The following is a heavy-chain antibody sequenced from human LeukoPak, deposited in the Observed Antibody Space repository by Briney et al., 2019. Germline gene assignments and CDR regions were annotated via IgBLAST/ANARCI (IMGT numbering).Heavy chain of an antibody. Sequence: GGSLRLSCAASGFTFSSYAMSWVRQAPGKGLEWVSEISGSGSSTYYADSVKGRFTISRDNSKNTLYLQMNSLRVEDTAVYYCAKTPYDSSGYQDYWGQGTLVTVSS. CDR3: AKTPYDSSGYQDY. J-gene: IGHJ4*02. CDR2: ISGSGSST. D-gene: IGHD3-22*01. CDR1: GFTFSSYA. V-gene: IGHV3-23*01.